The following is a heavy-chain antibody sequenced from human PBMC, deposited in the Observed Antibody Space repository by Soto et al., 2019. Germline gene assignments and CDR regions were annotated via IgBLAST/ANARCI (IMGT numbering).Heavy chain of an antibody. CDR1: GYTLTELS. Sequence: QVQLVQSGAEVKKPGASVKVSCKVSGYTLTELSIHWVRQAPGKGLEWMGGFDPEQGKIIYAQKFLGRVSMTEDTSTDTAYMELSRLRSVNTALYYCATTYLVEAFDIWGQGTMVSVSS. J-gene: IGHJ3*02. CDR3: ATTYLVEAFDI. D-gene: IGHD3-10*01. CDR2: FDPEQGKI. V-gene: IGHV1-24*01.